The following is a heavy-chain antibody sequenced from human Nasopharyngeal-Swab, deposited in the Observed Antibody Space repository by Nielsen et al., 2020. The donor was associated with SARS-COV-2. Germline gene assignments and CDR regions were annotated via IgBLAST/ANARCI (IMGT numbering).Heavy chain of an antibody. V-gene: IGHV5-51*01. Sequence: GESLKISCKGSGYDFFGYWIAWIRQMPGKGLEWMGIIYPDNSETRYSPSLQGQVIISADKSVSTAYLQWSSLRASDTAMYYCARLNAPTFSAGWFDPWGPGTLVTVSS. J-gene: IGHJ5*02. D-gene: IGHD1-1*01. CDR3: ARLNAPTFSAGWFDP. CDR2: IYPDNSET. CDR1: GYDFFGYW.